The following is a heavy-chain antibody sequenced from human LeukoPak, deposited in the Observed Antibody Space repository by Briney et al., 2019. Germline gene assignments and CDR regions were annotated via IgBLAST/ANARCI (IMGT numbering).Heavy chain of an antibody. CDR2: ISAYNGNT. V-gene: IGHV1-18*01. D-gene: IGHD3-22*01. Sequence: GASVKVSCKASGYTFTSYGISWVRQAPGQGLEWMGWISAYNGNTNYAQKLQGRVTMTTDTSTSTAYMERRSLRSDDTAVYYCARAQYGSGYYLHGPMDYWGQGTLVTVSS. CDR1: GYTFTSYG. J-gene: IGHJ4*02. CDR3: ARAQYGSGYYLHGPMDY.